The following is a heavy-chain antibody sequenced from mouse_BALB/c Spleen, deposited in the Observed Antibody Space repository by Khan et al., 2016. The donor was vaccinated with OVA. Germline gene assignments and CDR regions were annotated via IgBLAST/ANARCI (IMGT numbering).Heavy chain of an antibody. D-gene: IGHD2-14*01. V-gene: IGHV3-2*02. J-gene: IGHJ4*01. CDR3: ARSLYYSYGYALDC. CDR1: GYSITSDYA. CDR2: ISSTGST. Sequence: EVQLVESGPGLVKPSQSLSLTCTVTGYSITSDYAWNWIRQFPGNKLEWMGYISSTGSTNYNPSLKSRISFTRETSKNQFFLQLKSVTTEDTATYYCARSLYYSYGYALDCWGRGTSITVSS.